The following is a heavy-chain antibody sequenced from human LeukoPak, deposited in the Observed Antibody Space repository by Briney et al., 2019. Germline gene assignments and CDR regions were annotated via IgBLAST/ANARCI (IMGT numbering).Heavy chain of an antibody. J-gene: IGHJ4*02. CDR3: ATVINSSVDYVDC. CDR2: VTSDGSTK. CDR1: GFSFRTYG. Sequence: AGRSLRLSCAASGFSFRTYGMHWVRQAPGKGLEWVAVVTSDGSTKYNEDSVKGRFTISRDNSRNTLYLQMNSLRTEDTAVYYLATVINSSVDYVDCWGPGTLVTASS. V-gene: IGHV3-30*03. D-gene: IGHD2-21*01.